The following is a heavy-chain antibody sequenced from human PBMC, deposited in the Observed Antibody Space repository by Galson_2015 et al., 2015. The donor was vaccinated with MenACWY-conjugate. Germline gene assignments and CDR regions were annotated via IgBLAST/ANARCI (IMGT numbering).Heavy chain of an antibody. V-gene: IGHV3-30*04. J-gene: IGHJ4*02. CDR2: ISYDGSNK. Sequence: SLRLSCAASGFTFSSYAMHWVRQAPGKGLEWVAVISYDGSNKYYADSVKGRFTISRDNSKNTLYLQMNSLRAEDTAVYYCARDVGLIYDSSGWYYFDYWGQGALVTVSS. D-gene: IGHD3-22*01. CDR3: ARDVGLIYDSSGWYYFDY. CDR1: GFTFSSYA.